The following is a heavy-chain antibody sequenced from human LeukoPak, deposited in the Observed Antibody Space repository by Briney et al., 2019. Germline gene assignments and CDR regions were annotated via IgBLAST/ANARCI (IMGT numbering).Heavy chain of an antibody. Sequence: PPETLSLTCAVYGGSFSGYYWSWIRQPPGKGLEWIGEINHSGSTNYNPSLKSRVTISVDTSKNQFSLKLSSVTAADTAVYYCARHPVLRYFDWLARPFDYWGQGTLVTVSS. V-gene: IGHV4-34*01. CDR2: INHSGST. D-gene: IGHD3-9*01. CDR3: ARHPVLRYFDWLARPFDY. J-gene: IGHJ4*02. CDR1: GGSFSGYY.